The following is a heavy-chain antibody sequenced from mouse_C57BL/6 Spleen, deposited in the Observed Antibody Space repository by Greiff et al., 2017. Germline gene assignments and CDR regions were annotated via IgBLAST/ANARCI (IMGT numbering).Heavy chain of an antibody. J-gene: IGHJ2*01. CDR1: GYTFTSYW. CDR3: ANYYYGSSPLDY. CDR2: IHPNSGST. V-gene: IGHV1-64*01. Sequence: VQLQQPGAELVKPGASVKLSCKASGYTFTSYWMHWVKQRPGQGLEWIGMIHPNSGSTNYNEKFKSKATLTVDKSSSTAYMQLSSLTSEDSAVYYCANYYYGSSPLDYWGQGTTLTVSS. D-gene: IGHD1-1*01.